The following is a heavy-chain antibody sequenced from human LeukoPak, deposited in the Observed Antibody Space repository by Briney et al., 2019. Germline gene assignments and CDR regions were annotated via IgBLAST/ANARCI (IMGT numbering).Heavy chain of an antibody. CDR3: TRDLSGGGYDY. Sequence: GGSLRLSCAASGYTFSSYSMNWVRHAPGKGLECVAVISYDGTNKYYADSVQGRFTISRDNSKNTLYLQMNSLRVEDSAVLYCTRDLSGGGYDYWGQGTLVPVSS. CDR2: ISYDGTNK. CDR1: GYTFSSYS. V-gene: IGHV3-30*03. J-gene: IGHJ4*02. D-gene: IGHD3-10*01.